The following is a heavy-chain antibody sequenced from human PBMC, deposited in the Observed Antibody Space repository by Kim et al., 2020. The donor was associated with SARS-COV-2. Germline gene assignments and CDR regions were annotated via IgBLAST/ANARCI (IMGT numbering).Heavy chain of an antibody. D-gene: IGHD5-18*01. CDR3: ARDGYSYGGYYYYGMDV. Sequence: GGSLRLSCAASGFTFSSYWMHWVRQAPGKGLVWVSRINSDGSSTSYADSVNGRFTISRDNAKNTLYLQMNSLRAEDTAVYYCARDGYSYGGYYYYGMDVWGQGTTVTVSS. V-gene: IGHV3-74*01. J-gene: IGHJ6*02. CDR2: INSDGSST. CDR1: GFTFSSYW.